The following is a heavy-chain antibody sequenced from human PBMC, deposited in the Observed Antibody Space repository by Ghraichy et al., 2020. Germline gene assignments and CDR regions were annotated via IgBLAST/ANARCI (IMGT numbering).Heavy chain of an antibody. CDR1: GGSISSGGYY. CDR2: IYYSGSTYYSGST. D-gene: IGHD6-6*01. J-gene: IGHJ6*01. V-gene: IGHV4-31*03. CDR3: ARAHSTSTHYYSDGMDV. Sequence: SETLSLTCTVSGGSISSGGYYWSWIRQHPGKGLEWIGYIYYSGSTYYSGSTYYNPSLKTRVSISVDTSKNQFSLKLSSVTAADTAVYYCARAHSTSTHYYSDGMDVGGQGTTVTVSS.